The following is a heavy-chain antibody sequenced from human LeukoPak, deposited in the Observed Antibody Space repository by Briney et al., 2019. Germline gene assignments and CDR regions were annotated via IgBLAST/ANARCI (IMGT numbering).Heavy chain of an antibody. CDR1: GGSISSSSYY. Sequence: SETLSLTCTVSGGSISSSSYYWGWIRQPPGKGLEWIGSIYYSGSTYYNPSLKSRVTISVDTPKNQFSLKLSSVTAADTAVYYCAVGYSSGWFPRDYFDYWGQGTLVTVSS. CDR3: AVGYSSGWFPRDYFDY. CDR2: IYYSGST. J-gene: IGHJ4*02. D-gene: IGHD6-19*01. V-gene: IGHV4-39*01.